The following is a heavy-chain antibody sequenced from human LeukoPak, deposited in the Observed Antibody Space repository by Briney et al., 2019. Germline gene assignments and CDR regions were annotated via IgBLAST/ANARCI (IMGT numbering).Heavy chain of an antibody. Sequence: ASVKVSCKASGFTFSNSAIQWVRHARGQRLEWIGWIGVAGGNTNYAQTLQGRITITRDMSTSTAYMELTSLRSDDTAVYYCAAEIYGGNTDCCTFDFWGPGTPVTVSS. D-gene: IGHD4-23*01. CDR2: IGVAGGNT. V-gene: IGHV1-58*02. CDR1: GFTFSNSA. CDR3: AAEIYGGNTDCCTFDF. J-gene: IGHJ3*01.